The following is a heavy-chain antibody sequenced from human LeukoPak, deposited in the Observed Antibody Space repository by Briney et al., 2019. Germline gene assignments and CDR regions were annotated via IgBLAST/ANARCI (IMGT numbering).Heavy chain of an antibody. CDR3: ASSVGDSRSSNWFDP. Sequence: PGGSLRLSCAASGFTVSSNYVTWVRQAPGKGLEWVSVIYSGGSTYYSDSVKGRFIISRDNSKNTLYLQMNSLRAEDTAVYYCASSVGDSRSSNWFDPWGQGTLVTVSS. CDR2: IYSGGST. V-gene: IGHV3-66*01. CDR1: GFTVSSNY. D-gene: IGHD6-6*01. J-gene: IGHJ5*02.